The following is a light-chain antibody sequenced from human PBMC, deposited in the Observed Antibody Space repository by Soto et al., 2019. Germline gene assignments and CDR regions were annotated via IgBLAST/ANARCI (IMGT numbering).Light chain of an antibody. CDR2: TSN. J-gene: IGLJ2*01. V-gene: IGLV1-44*01. Sequence: QSVLTQPPSVSGTPGQTVTISCSGARSNIGKNTLNWFQQLPGTAPNLLISTSNHRPSGVRDRFSGSKSXTSASLTISGLRSDDEADYYCAAWDDILNVVVFGGGTKVTVL. CDR1: RSNIGKNT. CDR3: AAWDDILNVVV.